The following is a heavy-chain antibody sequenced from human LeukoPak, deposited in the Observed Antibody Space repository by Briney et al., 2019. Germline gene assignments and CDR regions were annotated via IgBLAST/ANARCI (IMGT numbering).Heavy chain of an antibody. Sequence: AAVKVSCCSSAFTFTSYGFNWVRQPPGQGLAWMGWISAYNGDTSSAQTLQGRITMTTDTSTSTDYMELRSLSSDDTAVYYCARSVLTYYYYMDVWGKGTTVTVSS. CDR3: ARSVLTYYYYMDV. D-gene: IGHD3-22*01. V-gene: IGHV1-18*01. CDR1: AFTFTSYG. CDR2: ISAYNGDT. J-gene: IGHJ6*03.